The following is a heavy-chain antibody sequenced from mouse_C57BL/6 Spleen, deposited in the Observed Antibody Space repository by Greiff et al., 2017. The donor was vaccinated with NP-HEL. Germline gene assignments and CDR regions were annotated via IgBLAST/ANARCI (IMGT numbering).Heavy chain of an antibody. CDR2: IYPGDGDT. J-gene: IGHJ2*01. D-gene: IGHD1-1*01. CDR1: GYAFSSSW. V-gene: IGHV1-82*01. CDR3: ARYPITTRYFDY. Sequence: QVQLQQSGPELVKPGASVKISCKASGYAFSSSWMNWVKQRPGKGLEWIGRIYPGDGDTNYNGKFKGKATLTADKSSSTAYMQLSSLTSEDSAVYFCARYPITTRYFDYWGQGTTLTVSS.